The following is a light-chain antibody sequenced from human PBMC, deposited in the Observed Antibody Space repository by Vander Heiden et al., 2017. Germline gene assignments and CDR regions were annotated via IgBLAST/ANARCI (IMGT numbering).Light chain of an antibody. CDR1: NIGTKS. CDR3: QGWDTTSDHPVV. Sequence: SSVLTPPPSLSVAPGHTAKISCGGKNIGTKSVHRYQQKPGRAPVLVVDDYGDRPSGIPVRISCSNSGTTATLTISMVEAGDEADYYCQGWDTTSDHPVVFGGGTKLTV. J-gene: IGLJ3*02. CDR2: DYG. V-gene: IGLV3-21*02.